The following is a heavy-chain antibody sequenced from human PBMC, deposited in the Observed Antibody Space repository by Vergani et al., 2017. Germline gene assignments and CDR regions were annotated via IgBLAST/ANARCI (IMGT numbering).Heavy chain of an antibody. CDR1: GYSFTSYW. V-gene: IGHV5-51*01. D-gene: IGHD6-13*01. Sequence: EVQLVQSGAEVKKPGESLKISCKGSGYSFTSYWIGWVRQMPGKGLEWMGIIYPGDSDTRYSPSFQGQVTISADKSISTAYLQWSSLKASDTAMYYCARHWGIAAAHRTQFDYWGQGTPVTVSS. CDR2: IYPGDSDT. J-gene: IGHJ4*02. CDR3: ARHWGIAAAHRTQFDY.